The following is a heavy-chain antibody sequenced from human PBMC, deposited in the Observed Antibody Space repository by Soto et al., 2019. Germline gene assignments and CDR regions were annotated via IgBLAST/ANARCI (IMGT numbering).Heavy chain of an antibody. Sequence: GESLKISCKGSGYSFTSYWIGWVRQMPGKGLEWMGIIYPGDSDTGYSPSFQGQVTISADKSISTAYLQWSSLKASDTAMYYCARLIDGEWLRGGVNYYYYYGMDVWGQGTTVTVSS. D-gene: IGHD5-12*01. J-gene: IGHJ6*02. CDR1: GYSFTSYW. CDR3: ARLIDGEWLRGGVNYYYYYGMDV. V-gene: IGHV5-51*01. CDR2: IYPGDSDT.